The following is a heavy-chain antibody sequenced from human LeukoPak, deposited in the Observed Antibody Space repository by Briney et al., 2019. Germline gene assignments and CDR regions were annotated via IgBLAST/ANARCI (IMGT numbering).Heavy chain of an antibody. CDR3: AIGLLSGYCGGDCYPYY. CDR2: IYPGDSDT. Sequence: GESLKISCKGSGYSFTSYWIGWARQMPGKGLEWMGIIYPGDSDTRYSPSFQGQVTISADKSISTAYLQWSSLKASDTAMYYCAIGLLSGYCGGDCYPYYWGQGTLVTVSS. D-gene: IGHD2-21*02. V-gene: IGHV5-51*01. CDR1: GYSFTSYW. J-gene: IGHJ4*02.